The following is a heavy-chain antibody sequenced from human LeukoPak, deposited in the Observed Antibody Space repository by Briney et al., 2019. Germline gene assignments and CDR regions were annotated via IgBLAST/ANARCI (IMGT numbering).Heavy chain of an antibody. CDR3: GKTTVGYSSGRYPGWPVDY. Sequence: GGSLRLSCVASGFTFNSYAMYWARQAPGKGLEWISGIFGSGGSEHYADSVKGRFTISRDNSKNTVYLQLDSLRVEDTAGNYCGKTTVGYSSGRYPGWPVDYWGQGALVTVSS. CDR1: GFTFNSYA. J-gene: IGHJ4*02. CDR2: IFGSGGSE. V-gene: IGHV3-23*01. D-gene: IGHD2-15*01.